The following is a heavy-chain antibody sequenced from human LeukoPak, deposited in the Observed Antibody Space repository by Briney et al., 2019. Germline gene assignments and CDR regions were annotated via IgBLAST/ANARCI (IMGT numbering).Heavy chain of an antibody. Sequence: ASVKVSCKASGYTFTSYYMHWVRQAPGRGLEWMGIINPSGGSTSYAQKFQGRVTMTRDTSISTAYMELSRLRSDDTAVYYCARDYGGLDYWGQGTLVTVSS. V-gene: IGHV1-46*01. CDR3: ARDYGGLDY. CDR2: INPSGGST. CDR1: GYTFTSYY. D-gene: IGHD4-23*01. J-gene: IGHJ4*02.